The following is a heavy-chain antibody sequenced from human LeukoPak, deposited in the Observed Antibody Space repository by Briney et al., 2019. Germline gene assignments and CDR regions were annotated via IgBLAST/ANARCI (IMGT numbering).Heavy chain of an antibody. Sequence: SETLSLTCAVYGGSFSGYYWSWIRQPPGKGLEWIGEINHSGSTNYNPSLKSRVTISVDTSKNQSSLKLSSVTAADTAVYYCARHKLRYFDWLSPGGFDYWGQGTLVTVSS. D-gene: IGHD3-9*01. CDR1: GGSFSGYY. V-gene: IGHV4-34*01. CDR3: ARHKLRYFDWLSPGGFDY. J-gene: IGHJ4*02. CDR2: INHSGST.